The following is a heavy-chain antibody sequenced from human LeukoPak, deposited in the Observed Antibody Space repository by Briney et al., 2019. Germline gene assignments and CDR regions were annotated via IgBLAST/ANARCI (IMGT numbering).Heavy chain of an antibody. V-gene: IGHV3-21*04. CDR2: ISSSSIYI. J-gene: IGHJ3*02. CDR1: GFTFSSYS. CDR3: AREDSSVDAFDI. D-gene: IGHD6-19*01. Sequence: GGSLRLSCAGSGFTFSSYSMHWVRQAPGKGLEWVSSISSSSIYIYYADSLKGRFTISRDNAKNSLSLQMNSLRAEDTALYYCAREDSSVDAFDIWGQGTMVTVSS.